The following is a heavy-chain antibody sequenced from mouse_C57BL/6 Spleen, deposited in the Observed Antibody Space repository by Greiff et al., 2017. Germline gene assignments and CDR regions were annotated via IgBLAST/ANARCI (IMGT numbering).Heavy chain of an antibody. V-gene: IGHV7-3*01. CDR2: IRNKANGYTT. Sequence: EVKLVESGGGLVQPGGSLSLSCAASGFTFTDYYMSWVRQPPGKALEWLGFIRNKANGYTTEYSASVKGRFTISRDNSQSILYLQMNALRAEDSATYYCARHQNWDGAWCAYWGQGTLVTVSA. CDR1: GFTFTDYY. J-gene: IGHJ3*01. D-gene: IGHD4-1*01. CDR3: ARHQNWDGAWCAY.